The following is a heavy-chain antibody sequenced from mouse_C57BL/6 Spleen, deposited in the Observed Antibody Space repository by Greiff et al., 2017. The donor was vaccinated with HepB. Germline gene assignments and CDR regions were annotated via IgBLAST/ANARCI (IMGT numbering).Heavy chain of an antibody. V-gene: IGHV1-80*01. J-gene: IGHJ4*01. CDR2: IYPGDGDT. Sequence: QVQLKESGAELVKPGASVKISCKASGYAFSSYWMNWVKQRPGKGLEWIGQIYPGDGDTNYNGKFKGKATLTADKSSSTAYMQLSSLTSEDSAVYFCARMGPYSNYVDYAMDYWGQGTSVTVSS. CDR1: GYAFSSYW. D-gene: IGHD2-5*01. CDR3: ARMGPYSNYVDYAMDY.